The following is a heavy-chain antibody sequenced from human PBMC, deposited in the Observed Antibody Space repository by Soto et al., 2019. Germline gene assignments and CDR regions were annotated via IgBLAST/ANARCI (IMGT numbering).Heavy chain of an antibody. J-gene: IGHJ5*02. D-gene: IGHD2-15*01. CDR1: GFTFSSYA. Sequence: GGSLRLSCAASGFTFSSYAMSWVRQAPGKGLEWVSAISGSGGSTYYADSVKGRFTISRDNSKNTLYLQMNSLRAEDTAVYYCAKETPYCSGGSCSRAPNWFDPWGQGTLVTVSS. V-gene: IGHV3-23*01. CDR2: ISGSGGST. CDR3: AKETPYCSGGSCSRAPNWFDP.